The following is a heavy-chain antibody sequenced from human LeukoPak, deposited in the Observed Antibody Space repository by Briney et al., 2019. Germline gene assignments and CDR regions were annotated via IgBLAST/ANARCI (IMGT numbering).Heavy chain of an antibody. D-gene: IGHD2-15*01. CDR1: GGSISSYY. V-gene: IGHV4-59*01. CDR2: IYYTGST. J-gene: IGHJ5*02. CDR3: AGGGICRGGSCYSERGWFDP. Sequence: SETLSLSCTVSGGSISSYYWSWIRQPPGKGLEWIGYIYYTGSTNYNPSPKSRVTTSVDTSKNKIPLMLSSVTAADTAVYYCAGGGICRGGSCYSERGWFDPWGGGTLVTVSS.